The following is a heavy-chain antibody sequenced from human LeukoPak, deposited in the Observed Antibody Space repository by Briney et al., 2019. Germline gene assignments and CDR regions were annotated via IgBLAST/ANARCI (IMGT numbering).Heavy chain of an antibody. CDR2: INPNSGVT. CDR1: GDTFTPYY. CDR3: ATDKTKVIWGPYYYYVLDV. D-gene: IGHD3-16*02. J-gene: IGHJ6*02. V-gene: IGHV1-2*02. Sequence: GASVKVSCKASGDTFTPYYAHWVRQAPGQGLEWMGYINPNSGVTKFAQKFQGRVTMNRDTSISTAYMEMSRLRSDDAAVYYCATDKTKVIWGPYYYYVLDVWGQGTTVAVSS.